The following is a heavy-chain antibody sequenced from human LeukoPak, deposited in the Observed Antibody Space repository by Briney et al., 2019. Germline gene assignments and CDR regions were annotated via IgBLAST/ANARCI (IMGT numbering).Heavy chain of an antibody. J-gene: IGHJ4*02. CDR2: IYYSGIT. V-gene: IGHV4-39*01. CDR3: ARAWGTVANSGC. CDR1: GGSISSSSYY. D-gene: IGHD3-16*01. Sequence: PSETLSLTCTVSGGSISSSSYYWAWIRQPPGKGLEWIGSIYYSGITSYNPSLNSRVTISVDTSKNQFSLKLSSVTAADTAVYYCARAWGTVANSGCWGQGTLVTVSS.